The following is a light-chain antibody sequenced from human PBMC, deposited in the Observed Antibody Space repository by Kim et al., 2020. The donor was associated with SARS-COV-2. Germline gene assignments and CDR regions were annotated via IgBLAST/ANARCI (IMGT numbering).Light chain of an antibody. V-gene: IGKV1-39*01. J-gene: IGKJ1*01. CDR2: AAS. Sequence: DIQMTQSPSSLSASVGDRVTITCRASQSINSYLNWYQQKPGKAPKVLIYAASSLQGGVPSRFSGSGSGTEFTLTISSLQPEDFATYYCQQSYSTPWTFGQGTKVDIK. CDR3: QQSYSTPWT. CDR1: QSINSY.